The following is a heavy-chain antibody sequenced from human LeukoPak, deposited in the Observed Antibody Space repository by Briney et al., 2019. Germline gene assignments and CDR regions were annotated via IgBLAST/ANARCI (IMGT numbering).Heavy chain of an antibody. D-gene: IGHD6-19*01. V-gene: IGHV4-59*01. CDR3: ATEDSSGWIGR. CDR2: IYYNGRT. Sequence: SETLSLTCTVSGASISSYHWSWIRQPPGKGLEWIADIYYNGRTNYNPSLKSRVTISVDTSKNQFSLKLSSVTAADTAVYYCATEDSSGWIGRRGQGTLVTVSS. J-gene: IGHJ4*02. CDR1: GASISSYH.